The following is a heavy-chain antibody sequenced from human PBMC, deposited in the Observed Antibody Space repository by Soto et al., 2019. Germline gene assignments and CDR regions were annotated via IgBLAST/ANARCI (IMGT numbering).Heavy chain of an antibody. D-gene: IGHD3-16*01. J-gene: IGHJ6*02. Sequence: SETLSLTCTVSGVSISSDYYYWTWIRHPPGKGLEWIGYRHYSWTTFFNPSLKSRLTISLDTSKSQFSLRLTSVSSADTAVYYCARWVQYDNVLEPHAPGGMEIWGQGNTVT. CDR2: RHYSWTT. CDR3: ARWVQYDNVLEPHAPGGMEI. CDR1: GVSISSDYYY. V-gene: IGHV4-30-4*08.